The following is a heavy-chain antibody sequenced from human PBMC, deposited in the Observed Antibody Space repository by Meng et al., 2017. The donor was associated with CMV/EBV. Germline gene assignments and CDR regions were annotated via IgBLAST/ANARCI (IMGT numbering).Heavy chain of an antibody. CDR1: GGSFSGYY. CDR2: INHSGST. V-gene: IGHV4-34*01. D-gene: IGHD1-26*01. CDR3: ARGVGGWFDP. J-gene: IGHJ5*02. Sequence: QVTLQQGGPGLLKPSETLSLTCAVYGGSFSGYYWSWIRQPPGKGLEWIGEINHSGSTNYNPSLKSRVTISVDTSKNQFSLKLSSVTAADTAVYYCARGVGGWFDPWGQGTLVTVSS.